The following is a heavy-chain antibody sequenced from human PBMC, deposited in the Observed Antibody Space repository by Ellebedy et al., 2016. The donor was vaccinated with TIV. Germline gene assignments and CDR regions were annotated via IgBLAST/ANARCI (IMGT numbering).Heavy chain of an antibody. CDR1: GFTFNTYA. V-gene: IGHV3-23*01. CDR3: VRGGGIAAAGT. Sequence: GESLKISCAASGFTFNTYAMSWVRQTPGKGLEWVSIISDSGGGTYYADSVRGRFTISRDNSKNTLYLQMNSLRAEDTAVYYCVRGGGIAAAGTWGQGTLVTVSS. D-gene: IGHD6-13*01. J-gene: IGHJ4*02. CDR2: ISDSGGGT.